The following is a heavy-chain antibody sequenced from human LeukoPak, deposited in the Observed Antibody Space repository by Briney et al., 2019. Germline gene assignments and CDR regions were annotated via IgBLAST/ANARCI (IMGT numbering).Heavy chain of an antibody. CDR3: AKGAVYSYGLGYFDY. V-gene: IGHV3-33*06. CDR1: GFTFSSYG. J-gene: IGHJ4*02. Sequence: PGGSLRLSCAASGFTFSSYGMHWVRQAPGKGLEWVAVIWYDGSNKYYADSVKGRFTNSRDNSKNTLYLQMNSLRAEDTAVYYCAKGAVYSYGLGYFDYWGQGTLVTVSS. CDR2: IWYDGSNK. D-gene: IGHD5-18*01.